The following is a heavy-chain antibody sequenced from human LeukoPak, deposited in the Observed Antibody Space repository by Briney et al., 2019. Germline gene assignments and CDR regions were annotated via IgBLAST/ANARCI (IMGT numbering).Heavy chain of an antibody. J-gene: IGHJ6*02. Sequence: GASVNVCFKASGPTFTCYGISWVRQAPGQGLEWMGWISAYNGNTNYAQKLQGRVTMTTDTSTSTAYMELRSLRSDDTAVYYCARVGSYGHYEGRGAYYNGIDVWGQGTMVTVSS. CDR2: ISAYNGNT. V-gene: IGHV1-18*04. CDR1: GPTFTCYG. D-gene: IGHD4-17*01. CDR3: ARVGSYGHYEGRGAYYNGIDV.